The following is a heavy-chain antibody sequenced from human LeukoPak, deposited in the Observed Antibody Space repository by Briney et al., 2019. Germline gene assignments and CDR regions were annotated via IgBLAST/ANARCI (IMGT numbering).Heavy chain of an antibody. Sequence: PGGSLRLSCAASGFTFSSYWMSWVREAPGEGVEWVANIRQDGSVQNYVDSVKGRFTISRDNPENSVYLQMSSLRAEDTAVYYCLVTTRSRGFDYWGQGTLVTVSS. V-gene: IGHV3-7*01. J-gene: IGHJ4*02. CDR1: GFTFSSYW. CDR2: IRQDGSVQ. D-gene: IGHD1/OR15-1a*01. CDR3: LVTTRSRGFDY.